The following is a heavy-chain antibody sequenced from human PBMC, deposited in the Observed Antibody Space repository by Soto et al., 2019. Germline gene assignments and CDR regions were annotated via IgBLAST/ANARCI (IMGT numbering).Heavy chain of an antibody. CDR2: INPKKGAT. D-gene: IGHD3-16*01. CDR1: GYPFGDYY. J-gene: IGHJ4*02. CDR3: GRDGGPAFTFDH. Sequence: QVQLVQSGAELRKPGASVKVSCKTSGYPFGDYYMHWVRQAPGQGPEWLGWINPKKGATFYAQKFPGRVTLTRDTTINTVYMELTSLRSDDTAVYYCGRDGGPAFTFDHWGQGTLVIVSS. V-gene: IGHV1-2*02.